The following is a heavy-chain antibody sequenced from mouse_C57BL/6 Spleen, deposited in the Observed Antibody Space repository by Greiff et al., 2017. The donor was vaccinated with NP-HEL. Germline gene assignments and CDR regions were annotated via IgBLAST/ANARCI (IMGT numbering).Heavy chain of an antibody. CDR2: IYPRSGNT. J-gene: IGHJ4*01. CDR1: CYTFTSYG. CDR3: ARYPDGSSYDYYAMDY. Sequence: VQLQQSGAELARPGASVKLSCKASCYTFTSYGISWVKQRTGQGLAWIGEIYPRSGNTYSNEKFKGKATLTADTSSSTAYMGLRSLTSEDSAVYFCARYPDGSSYDYYAMDYWGQGTSVTVSS. D-gene: IGHD1-1*01. V-gene: IGHV1-81*01.